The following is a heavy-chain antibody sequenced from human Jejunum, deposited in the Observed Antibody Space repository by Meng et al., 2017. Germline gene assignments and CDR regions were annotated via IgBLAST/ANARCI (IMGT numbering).Heavy chain of an antibody. V-gene: IGHV1-2*06. CDR3: AREIEAAGHAGLDY. D-gene: IGHD6-13*01. J-gene: IGHJ4*02. CDR1: GYTFTNYE. Sequence: QGQVVKSGTEVKKPGASVKVSCKASGYTFTNYELHWGRQAPGQGLDWMGRINPNSGGTNYAQKLQGRVTMTRDTSISTVYMELSSLRSDDTAVYYCAREIEAAGHAGLDYWGQGTLVTVSS. CDR2: INPNSGGT.